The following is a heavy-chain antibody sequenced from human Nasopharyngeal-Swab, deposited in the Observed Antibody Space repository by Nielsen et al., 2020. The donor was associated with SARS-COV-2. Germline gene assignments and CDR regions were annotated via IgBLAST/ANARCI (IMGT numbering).Heavy chain of an antibody. CDR3: ASYAVISSGFVAGLDY. D-gene: IGHD6-19*01. CDR1: GFTFSSYA. J-gene: IGHJ4*02. V-gene: IGHV3-30-3*01. Sequence: GESLKISCAASGFTFSSYAMHWVRQAPGKGLEWAAVISYDGSNKYYADSVKGRFTISRDNSKNTLYLQMNSLRAEDTAVYYCASYAVISSGFVAGLDYWGQGTLVTVSS. CDR2: ISYDGSNK.